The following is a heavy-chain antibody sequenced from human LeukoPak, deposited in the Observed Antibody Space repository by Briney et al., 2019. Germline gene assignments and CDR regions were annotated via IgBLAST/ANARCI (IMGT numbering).Heavy chain of an antibody. J-gene: IGHJ4*02. CDR1: GYTFTSYD. D-gene: IGHD3-22*01. CDR2: MNPNSGNT. Sequence: ASVKVSCKASGYTFTSYDINWVRQATGQGLEWMGWMNPNSGNTGYAQKFQGRVTRTRNTSISTAHMELSSLKSEDTAVYYCARSTGYYYDSRNDYWGQGTLVTVSS. CDR3: ARSTGYYYDSRNDY. V-gene: IGHV1-8*01.